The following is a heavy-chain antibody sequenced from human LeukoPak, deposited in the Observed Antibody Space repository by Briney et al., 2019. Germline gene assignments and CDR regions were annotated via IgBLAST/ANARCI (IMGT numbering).Heavy chain of an antibody. Sequence: GGSLRLSCVASGFTFNTYSMNWFRDAPGKGLEWISYISSSIATIYYADSVKGRFTISRHNAKNSLYLQMNSLRAEDTAVYYCARGRDLFDSWGQGTLVIVSS. CDR2: ISSSIATI. CDR3: ARGRDLFDS. J-gene: IGHJ4*02. V-gene: IGHV3-48*04. CDR1: GFTFNTYS.